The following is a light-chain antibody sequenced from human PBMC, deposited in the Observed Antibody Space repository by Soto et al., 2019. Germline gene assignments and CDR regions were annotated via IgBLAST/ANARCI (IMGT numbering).Light chain of an antibody. CDR2: LNSDGSH. Sequence: QSVLTQSPSASASQGASVKLTCTLSSGHSSYAIAWHQQQPEKGPRYLMKLNSDGSHSKGDGIPDRFSGSSSGAERYLTISSLQSEDVADYYCQTWGTGVFGGGTKLSVL. V-gene: IGLV4-69*01. CDR3: QTWGTGV. CDR1: SGHSSYA. J-gene: IGLJ2*01.